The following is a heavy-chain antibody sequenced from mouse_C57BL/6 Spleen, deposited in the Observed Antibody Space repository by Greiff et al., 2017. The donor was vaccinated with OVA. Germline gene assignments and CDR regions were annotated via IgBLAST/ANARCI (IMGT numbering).Heavy chain of an antibody. CDR2: IDPSDSYT. CDR1: GYTFTSYW. V-gene: IGHV1-59*01. J-gene: IGHJ1*03. Sequence: QVHVKQSGAELVRPGTSVKLSCKASGYTFTSYWMHWVKQRPGQGLEWIGVIDPSDSYTNYNQKFKGKATLTVDTSSSTAYMQLSSLTSEDSAVYYCVPYYDWGYFDVWGTGTTVTVSS. CDR3: VPYYDWGYFDV. D-gene: IGHD2-10*01.